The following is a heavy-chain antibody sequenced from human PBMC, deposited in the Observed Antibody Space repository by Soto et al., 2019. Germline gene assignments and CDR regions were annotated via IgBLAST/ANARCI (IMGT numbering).Heavy chain of an antibody. V-gene: IGHV3-23*01. CDR1: GFTFSSYA. D-gene: IGHD2-2*01. CDR3: AKEMSSTSGLTFDY. J-gene: IGHJ4*02. Sequence: EVQLLESGGGLLQPGGSLRLSCAAAGFTFSSYALNWVRQAPGKGLEWVSGITGGGSTTFYAGSVKGLFTISRDNSRNTVYLQMNSVRAEDTAVYYCAKEMSSTSGLTFDYWGQGTLVTVSS. CDR2: ITGGGSTT.